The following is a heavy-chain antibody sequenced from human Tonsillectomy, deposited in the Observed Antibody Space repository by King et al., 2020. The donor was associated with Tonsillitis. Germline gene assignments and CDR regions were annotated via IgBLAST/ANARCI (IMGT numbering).Heavy chain of an antibody. CDR1: GFTFSSYS. CDR2: ISSSNSFI. Sequence: VQLVESGGGLVKPGGSLRLSCAASGFTFSSYSMNWVRQAPGKGLEWVSSISSSNSFIYYADSVKGRFTISRDNAKNSLYLQMNSLRAEDTAVYYCARDSTSGFSSGWPDYWGQGTLVTVSS. D-gene: IGHD6-19*01. V-gene: IGHV3-21*01. CDR3: ARDSTSGFSSGWPDY. J-gene: IGHJ4*02.